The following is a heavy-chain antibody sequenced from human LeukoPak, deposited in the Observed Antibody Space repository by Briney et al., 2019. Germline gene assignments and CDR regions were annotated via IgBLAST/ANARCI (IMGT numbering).Heavy chain of an antibody. CDR2: INSDGRST. D-gene: IGHD3-9*01. Sequence: PGGSLRLSCAASGFTFSSYWMHWVRQAPGKGLVWVSRINSDGRSTSYADSVKGRFTISRDNAKNTLYLQMNSLRAEDTAVYYCARDRDYDILTGFCYWGQGTLVTVSS. CDR1: GFTFSSYW. CDR3: ARDRDYDILTGFCY. V-gene: IGHV3-74*01. J-gene: IGHJ4*02.